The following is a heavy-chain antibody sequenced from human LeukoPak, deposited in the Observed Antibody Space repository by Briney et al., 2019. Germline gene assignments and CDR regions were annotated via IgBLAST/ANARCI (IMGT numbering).Heavy chain of an antibody. D-gene: IGHD6-19*01. CDR3: ARGVIAVKRSDFDY. Sequence: ASVKVSCKASGYTFTSYDINWVRQATGQGLEWMGWMNPNSGNTGYAQKFQGRVTMTRNTSISTAYMELSSLRSEDTAVYYCARGVIAVKRSDFDYWGQGTLATVSS. J-gene: IGHJ4*02. CDR2: MNPNSGNT. V-gene: IGHV1-8*01. CDR1: GYTFTSYD.